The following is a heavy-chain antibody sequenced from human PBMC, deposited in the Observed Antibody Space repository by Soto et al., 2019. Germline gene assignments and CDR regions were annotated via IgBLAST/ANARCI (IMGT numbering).Heavy chain of an antibody. Sequence: SETLSLTCTVSGGSISSGGYYWSWIRQHPGKGLEWIGYIYYSGSTYYNPSLKSRVTISVDTSKNQFSLKLSSVTAADTAVYYCARETRTGYYIRRYYYYGMDVWGQGTTV. CDR1: GGSISSGGYY. V-gene: IGHV4-31*03. CDR3: ARETRTGYYIRRYYYYGMDV. J-gene: IGHJ6*02. CDR2: IYYSGST. D-gene: IGHD3-9*01.